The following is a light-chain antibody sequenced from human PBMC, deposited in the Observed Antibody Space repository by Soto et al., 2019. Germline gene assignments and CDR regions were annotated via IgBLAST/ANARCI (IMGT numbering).Light chain of an antibody. J-gene: IGKJ5*01. CDR1: QSVTSN. Sequence: IVLTQSRDRRAVSPGEVATLSCWASQSVTSNLAWYQQKRGQAPRLLIYAASTRATGVPARFSGSGSGTEFTLTISSLQSEDFAVYYCQQYNNWPPITFGQRTRL. CDR2: AAS. CDR3: QQYNNWPPIT. V-gene: IGKV3D-15*01.